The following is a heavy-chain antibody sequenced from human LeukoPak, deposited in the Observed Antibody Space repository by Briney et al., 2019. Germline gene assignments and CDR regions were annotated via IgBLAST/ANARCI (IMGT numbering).Heavy chain of an antibody. CDR2: IIPIFGTA. CDR1: GGTFSSYA. D-gene: IGHD3-10*01. Sequence: SVKVSCKASGGTFSSYAISWVRQAPGQGLEWMGGIIPIFGTANYAQKFQGRVTITTDESTSTAYMELSSLRSEDTAVYYRASGAAGDPDYYYYFMDVWGKGTTVTVSS. CDR3: ASGAAGDPDYYYYFMDV. V-gene: IGHV1-69*05. J-gene: IGHJ6*03.